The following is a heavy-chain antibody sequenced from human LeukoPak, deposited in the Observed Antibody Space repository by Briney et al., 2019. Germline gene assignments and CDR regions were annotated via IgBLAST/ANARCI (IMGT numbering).Heavy chain of an antibody. D-gene: IGHD2-2*01. V-gene: IGHV4-34*01. CDR2: INHSGST. CDR1: GGSFSGYY. J-gene: IGHJ5*02. CDR3: ARGAVVPAPPEGGFDP. Sequence: PSETLSLTCAVYGGSFSGYYWSWIRQPPGKGLEWIGEINHSGSTNYNPSLKSRVTISVDTSKNQFSLKLSSVTAADTAVYYCARGAVVPAPPEGGFDPRGQGTLVTVSS.